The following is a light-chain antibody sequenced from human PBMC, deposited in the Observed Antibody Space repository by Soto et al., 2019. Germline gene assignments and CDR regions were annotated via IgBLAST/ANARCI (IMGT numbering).Light chain of an antibody. CDR3: AAWDDSLNGVV. CDR1: SSNIGTYS. Sequence: QSVLTQPPSASGTPGQRVTISCSGSSSNIGTYSVNWYQQLPGAAPKLLIYTNNQRPSGVPDRFSGSKSGTSASLAISGLQSGDEANYYYAAWDDSLNGVVFGGGTKLT. CDR2: TNN. J-gene: IGLJ2*01. V-gene: IGLV1-44*01.